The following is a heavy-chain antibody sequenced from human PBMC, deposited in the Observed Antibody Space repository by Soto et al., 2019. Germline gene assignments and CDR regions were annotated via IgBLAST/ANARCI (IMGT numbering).Heavy chain of an antibody. Sequence: ASVKVSCKASGYDFTAYDINWVRQASGQGLEWMGWMNPINGATGTARRFQGRVSLSRNTATGTAYLELTSLRSDDTAVYYCGRGPSPRAPAGGTPYYYAMDVGGQGTTVTVSS. D-gene: IGHD6-13*01. CDR1: GYDFTAYD. CDR2: MNPINGAT. J-gene: IGHJ6*02. CDR3: GRGPSPRAPAGGTPYYYAMDV. V-gene: IGHV1-8*02.